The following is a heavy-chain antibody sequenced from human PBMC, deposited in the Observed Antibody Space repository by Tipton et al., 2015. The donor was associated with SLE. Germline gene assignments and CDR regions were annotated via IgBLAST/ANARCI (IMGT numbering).Heavy chain of an antibody. D-gene: IGHD1-14*01. V-gene: IGHV3-21*01. J-gene: IGHJ2*01. CDR3: MTSEPPVYFDL. CDR1: GFTFSSYS. Sequence: GSLRLSCAASGFTFSSYSMNWVRQAPGKGLEWVSSISSSSSYIYYADSVKGRFTISRDNAKNSLYLQMNSLRAEDTAVYYCMTSEPPVYFDLWGRGTLVTVSS. CDR2: ISSSSSYI.